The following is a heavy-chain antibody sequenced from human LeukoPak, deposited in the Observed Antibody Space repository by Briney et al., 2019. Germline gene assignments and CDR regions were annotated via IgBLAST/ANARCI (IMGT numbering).Heavy chain of an antibody. CDR2: INHSGST. CDR3: ARHLVVLAAPYYYYYMDV. V-gene: IGHV4-34*01. CDR1: GGSFSGYY. J-gene: IGHJ6*03. Sequence: SETLSLTCAVYGGSFSGYYWSWIRQPPGKGLEWIGEINHSGSTNYNPSLKSRVTISVDTSKNQFSLKLSSVTAADTAVYYCARHLVVLAAPYYYYYMDVWGKGTTVTISS. D-gene: IGHD2-2*01.